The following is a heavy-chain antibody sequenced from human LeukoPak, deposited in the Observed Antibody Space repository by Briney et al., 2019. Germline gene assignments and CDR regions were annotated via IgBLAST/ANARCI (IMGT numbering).Heavy chain of an antibody. CDR3: ARRQWLVYDY. J-gene: IGHJ4*02. CDR1: GGSFSDYY. D-gene: IGHD6-19*01. Sequence: SETLSLTCAVYGGSFSDYYWSWIRQPPGKGLEWIGEINPSGSTNYNPSLKSRVTISVDTSKNQFSLKLSSVTAEDTAVYYCARRQWLVYDYWGQGTLVTVSS. V-gene: IGHV4-34*01. CDR2: INPSGST.